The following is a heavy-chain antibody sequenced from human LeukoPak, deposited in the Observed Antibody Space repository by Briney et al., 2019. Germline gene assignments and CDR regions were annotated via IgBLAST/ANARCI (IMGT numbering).Heavy chain of an antibody. D-gene: IGHD6-13*01. CDR3: AREIGYSSSWFLG. Sequence: GGSLRLSCAASGFTFSSYAMSWVRQAPGKGLEWVSRINIDGSSTTYADSVKGRFTISRDNAKTTLYLQMNSLRAEDTAVYYCAREIGYSSSWFLGWGQGTLVTVSS. V-gene: IGHV3-74*01. J-gene: IGHJ4*02. CDR2: INIDGSST. CDR1: GFTFSSYA.